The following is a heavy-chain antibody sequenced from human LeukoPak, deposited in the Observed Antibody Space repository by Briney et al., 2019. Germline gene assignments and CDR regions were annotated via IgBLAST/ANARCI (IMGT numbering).Heavy chain of an antibody. CDR1: GFTFSSYE. V-gene: IGHV3-48*03. J-gene: IGHJ3*02. CDR2: ISSSGSTI. Sequence: GVSLRLSCAASGFTFSSYEMKWVRQAPGKGLEGVSYISSSGSTIYYADSVQGRFTISRDNAKNSLYLQINSLRAEDTAVYYCARDPTKYYYDSSGYPNDAFDIWGQGTMVTVSS. CDR3: ARDPTKYYYDSSGYPNDAFDI. D-gene: IGHD3-22*01.